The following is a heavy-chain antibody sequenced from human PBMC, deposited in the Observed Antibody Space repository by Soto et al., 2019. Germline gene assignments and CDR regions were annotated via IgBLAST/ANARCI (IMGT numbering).Heavy chain of an antibody. CDR2: IYYSGST. J-gene: IGHJ4*02. V-gene: IGHV4-59*01. D-gene: IGHD3-9*01. CDR3: ARVRASHPDYDILTGYPYYFDY. Sequence: PSETLSLTCTVSGGSISSYYWSWIRQPPGKGLEWIGYIYYSGSTNYNPSLKSRVTISVDTSKNQFSLKLSSVTAADTAVYYCARVRASHPDYDILTGYPYYFDYWGQGTLVTVSS. CDR1: GGSISSYY.